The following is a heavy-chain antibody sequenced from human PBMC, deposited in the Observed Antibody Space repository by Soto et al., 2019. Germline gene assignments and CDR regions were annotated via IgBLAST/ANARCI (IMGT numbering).Heavy chain of an antibody. J-gene: IGHJ4*02. CDR3: AKIIGRGPNYFDY. D-gene: IGHD3-10*01. CDR2: ISYDGSKK. V-gene: IGHV3-30*18. Sequence: QVQLVESGGGVVQPGRSLRLSCAAYGFTFSSYGMHWVRQAPGKGLEGVAVISYDGSKKYYADSVKGRVTISRDNSNSTLYLQMISLRAEDTAVYYCAKIIGRGPNYFDYWCQGTLVTVSS. CDR1: GFTFSSYG.